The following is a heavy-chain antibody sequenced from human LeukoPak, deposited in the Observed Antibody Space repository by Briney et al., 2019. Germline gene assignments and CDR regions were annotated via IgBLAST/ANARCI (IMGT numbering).Heavy chain of an antibody. V-gene: IGHV3-23*01. CDR3: AKEPDYGDYFDY. CDR2: ISGSGGNT. CDR1: GFTFGSHA. Sequence: GGSLRLSCAASGFTFGSHAMSWVRQAPGKGLEWVSAISGSGGNTYYADSVKGRFTISRDNSKNTLYLQMNSLRAEDTAVYYCAKEPDYGDYFDYWGQGTLVTVSS. J-gene: IGHJ4*02. D-gene: IGHD4-17*01.